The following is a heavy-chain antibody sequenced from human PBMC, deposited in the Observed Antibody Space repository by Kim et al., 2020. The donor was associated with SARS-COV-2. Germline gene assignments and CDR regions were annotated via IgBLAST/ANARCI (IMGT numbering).Heavy chain of an antibody. J-gene: IGHJ4*02. D-gene: IGHD2-21*02. CDR1: GFTFSSYG. V-gene: IGHV3-30*18. CDR2: ISYDGSNK. Sequence: GGSLRLSCAASGFTFSSYGMHWVRQAPGKGLEWVAVISYDGSNKYYADSVKGRFTTSRDNSKNTLYLQMNSLRAEDTAVYYCAKERSGIVVVTATFDYWGQGTLVTVSS. CDR3: AKERSGIVVVTATFDY.